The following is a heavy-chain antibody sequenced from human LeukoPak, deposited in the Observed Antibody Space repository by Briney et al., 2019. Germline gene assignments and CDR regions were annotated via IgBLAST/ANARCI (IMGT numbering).Heavy chain of an antibody. Sequence: SETLSLTCAVSGGSVKTYYWSWIRQSPERGLQWIGFIHATGSTNTFPSLKSRVTISLDTSTNQFSLRLKSVTAADTAVYYCARHSVRGYNYIDFWGRGTLVTVSS. CDR1: GGSVKTYY. CDR3: ARHSVRGYNYIDF. CDR2: IHATGST. J-gene: IGHJ4*02. V-gene: IGHV4-4*08. D-gene: IGHD5-24*01.